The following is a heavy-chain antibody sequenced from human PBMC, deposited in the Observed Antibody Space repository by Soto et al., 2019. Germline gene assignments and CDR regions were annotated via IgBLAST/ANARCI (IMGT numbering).Heavy chain of an antibody. CDR3: AGGRIVVVGSRAYYGMDV. J-gene: IGHJ6*02. D-gene: IGHD3-22*01. Sequence: QVHLLLQSGAEVKKPGTSVKVSCKASGGTPSNSAISWGRQAPGQGLEWMGGIIPVFGLVKYAQNFQGRVTITADESTNTAYMELSSLRPEDTAVYYCAGGRIVVVGSRAYYGMDVWGQGPTVTVSS. V-gene: IGHV1-69*01. CDR2: IIPVFGLV. CDR1: GGTPSNSA.